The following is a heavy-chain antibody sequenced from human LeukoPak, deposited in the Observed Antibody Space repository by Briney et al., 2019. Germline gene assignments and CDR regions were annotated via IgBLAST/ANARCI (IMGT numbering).Heavy chain of an antibody. J-gene: IGHJ6*03. Sequence: SETLSLTCAVYGGSFSGYYWSWIRQPPGKGLEWIGEINHSGSTNYNPSLKSRVTISVDTSKNQFSLKLSSVTAADTAVYYCARRRGYCSSTSCSIGHYYYYMDVWGKGTTVTVSS. D-gene: IGHD2-2*01. V-gene: IGHV4-34*01. CDR1: GGSFSGYY. CDR3: ARRRGYCSSTSCSIGHYYYYMDV. CDR2: INHSGST.